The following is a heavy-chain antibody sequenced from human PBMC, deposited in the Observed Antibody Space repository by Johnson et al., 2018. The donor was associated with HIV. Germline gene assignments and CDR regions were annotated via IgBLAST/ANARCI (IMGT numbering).Heavy chain of an antibody. D-gene: IGHD3-22*01. J-gene: IGHJ3*02. CDR1: GFTFSSYG. V-gene: IGHV3-20*04. CDR2: ISWNSGSI. CDR3: ARVITMIVVVIGDI. Sequence: VQLVESGGVVVQPGRSLRLSCAASGFTFSSYGMSWVRQAPGKGLEWVSGISWNSGSIGYADSVKGRFTISRDNAKNSLYLQMTSLSAEDTALYYCARVITMIVVVIGDIWGQGTMVTVSS.